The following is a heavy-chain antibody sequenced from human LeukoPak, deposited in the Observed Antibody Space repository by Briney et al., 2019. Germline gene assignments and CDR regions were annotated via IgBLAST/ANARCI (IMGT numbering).Heavy chain of an antibody. D-gene: IGHD4-17*01. J-gene: IGHJ4*02. CDR2: INPNSGGT. CDR1: GYSFSDNY. CDR3: AREVYGDSSFDY. V-gene: IGHV1-2*02. Sequence: ASVKVSCKASGYSFSDNYMHWVRQAPGQGPEWMGWINPNSGGTEYSQKFQGRVTMTRDTSISTVYLELSGLRSDDTAVYYRAREVYGDSSFDYWGQGTLLTVSS.